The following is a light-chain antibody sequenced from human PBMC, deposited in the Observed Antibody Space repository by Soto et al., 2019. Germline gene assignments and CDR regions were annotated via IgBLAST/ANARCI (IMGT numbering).Light chain of an antibody. V-gene: IGLV1-44*01. CDR3: AAWDDSLNGYV. J-gene: IGLJ1*01. CDR2: SNS. Sequence: QCALTQPPSASGTPGQRVTISCSGSSSNIGSNTVNWYQQLPGAAPKLLIYSNSQRPSGVPDRFSGSKSGTSASLAISGLQSEDEADYYCAAWDDSLNGYVFGTGTKVTVL. CDR1: SSNIGSNT.